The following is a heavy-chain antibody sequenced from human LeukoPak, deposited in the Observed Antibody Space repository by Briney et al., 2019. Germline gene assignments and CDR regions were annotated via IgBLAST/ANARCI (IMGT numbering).Heavy chain of an antibody. J-gene: IGHJ3*01. CDR3: ARGRGGYPD. Sequence: GGSLRLSCAASGFTFSNAFMNWVRQAPGKGLEWVSYISSSGSTTYYADSVKGRFTISRDNAKNSLYLRMNSLRAEDTAVYYCARGRGGYPDWGQGTMVTVSS. D-gene: IGHD5-12*01. V-gene: IGHV3-11*04. CDR2: ISSSGSTT. CDR1: GFTFSNAF.